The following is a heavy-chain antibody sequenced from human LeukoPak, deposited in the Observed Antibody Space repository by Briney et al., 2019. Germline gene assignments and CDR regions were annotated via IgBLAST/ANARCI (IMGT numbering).Heavy chain of an antibody. CDR2: ISAYNGNT. J-gene: IGHJ4*02. Sequence: ASVKVSCKASGGTFSSYAISWVRQAPGQGLEWMGWISAYNGNTNYAQKLQGRVTMTTDTSTSTAYMELRSLRSDDTAVYYCARDSCYYDSSGYYHYWGQGTLVTVSS. V-gene: IGHV1-18*01. D-gene: IGHD3-22*01. CDR1: GGTFSSYA. CDR3: ARDSCYYDSSGYYHY.